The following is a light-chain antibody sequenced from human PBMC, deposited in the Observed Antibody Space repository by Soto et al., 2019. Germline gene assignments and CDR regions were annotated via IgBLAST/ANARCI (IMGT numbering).Light chain of an antibody. CDR3: QQYGSSPMYI. CDR1: QSVSSSY. CDR2: GAS. Sequence: EIVLTQSPGTLSLSPGERATLSCRASQSVSSSYLAWYQQKPGQAPRLLIYGASRRATGIPDRFSGSGSGTDFTLTISRLEPEDFAVYYCQQYGSSPMYIFGQGTKLEIK. V-gene: IGKV3-20*01. J-gene: IGKJ2*01.